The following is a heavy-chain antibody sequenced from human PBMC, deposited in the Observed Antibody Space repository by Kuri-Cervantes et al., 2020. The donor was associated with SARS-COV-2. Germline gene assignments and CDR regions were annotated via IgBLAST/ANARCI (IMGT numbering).Heavy chain of an antibody. V-gene: IGHV4-59*08. CDR2: VYDSGST. J-gene: IGHJ4*02. CDR1: GGSISSYY. Sequence: SETLSLTCTVSGGSISSYYWSWIRQPPGKGLEWIGYVYDSGSTNYNPSLKSRVTISVDTSKNQFSLKLSSVTAADTAVYYCARQSMLSRSHEYWGQGTLVTVSS. D-gene: IGHD3-16*01. CDR3: ARQSMLSRSHEY.